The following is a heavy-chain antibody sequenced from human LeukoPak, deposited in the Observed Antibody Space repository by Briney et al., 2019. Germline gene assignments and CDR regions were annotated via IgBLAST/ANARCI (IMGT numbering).Heavy chain of an antibody. CDR3: ARDYKAGFWNGFVLDY. CDR1: GFSFRKSA. V-gene: IGHV3-30*19. J-gene: IGHJ4*02. CDR2: TSYDGRKN. D-gene: IGHD3-3*01. Sequence: GGSLRLSCAASGFSFRKSAMHWVRQAPGKGLEWVATTSYDGRKNHYSDSVMGRFTISRDNSKNTLYLQMNSLRPDDTAFYYCARDYKAGFWNGFVLDYWGQGTLVTVSS.